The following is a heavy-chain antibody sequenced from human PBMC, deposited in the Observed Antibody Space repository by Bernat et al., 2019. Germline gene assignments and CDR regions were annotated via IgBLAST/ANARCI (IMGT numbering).Heavy chain of an antibody. V-gene: IGHV3-72*01. D-gene: IGHD2-15*01. CDR3: ARGPPCSGGTCFDY. Sequence: EVQLVESGGGLVQPGGSLRLSCVASGFIFSDHYMDWVRQAPGKGLEWVGRIRNRANSHTTEYAASVKGRFIISRDDSKNSLYLQMNSLKTEDTAVYYCARGPPCSGGTCFDYWGQGTLVTVSS. CDR2: IRNRANSHTT. CDR1: GFIFSDHY. J-gene: IGHJ4*02.